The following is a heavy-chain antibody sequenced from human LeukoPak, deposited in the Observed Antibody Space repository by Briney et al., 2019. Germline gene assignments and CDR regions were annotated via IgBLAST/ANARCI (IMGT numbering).Heavy chain of an antibody. D-gene: IGHD1-14*01. CDR3: AKNGEPKYYMDV. CDR2: ISGSGGST. CDR1: GFTFSSYA. V-gene: IGHV3-23*01. Sequence: GGSLRLSCAASGFTFSSYAMSWVRQAPGKGLEWVSAISGSGGSTYYADSVKGRLTTSRDNSKNTLYLQMNSLRAEDTAVYYCAKNGEPKYYMDVWGKGTTVTVSS. J-gene: IGHJ6*03.